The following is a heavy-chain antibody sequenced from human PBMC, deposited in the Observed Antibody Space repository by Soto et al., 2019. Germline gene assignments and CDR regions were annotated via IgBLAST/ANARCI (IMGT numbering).Heavy chain of an antibody. J-gene: IGHJ6*04. V-gene: IGHV1-18*01. CDR2: ISAYNGNT. D-gene: IGHD6-19*01. Sequence: GASVKVSCKASGYTFTSYGISWVRQAPGQGLEWMGWISAYNGNTNYAQKLQGRVTMTTDTSTSTAYMELRSLRSDDTAVYYCARDRDSSGWYGRHYYGMDVWGKGTTVTVSS. CDR3: ARDRDSSGWYGRHYYGMDV. CDR1: GYTFTSYG.